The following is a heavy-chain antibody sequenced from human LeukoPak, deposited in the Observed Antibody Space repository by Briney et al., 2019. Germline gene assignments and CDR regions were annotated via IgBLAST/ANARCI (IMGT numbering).Heavy chain of an antibody. V-gene: IGHV3-7*01. Sequence: GGSLRLSCAASGFTFSDYWMSWVRQAPGKGLEGVAHINQDGSEKHYLDSVRGRFTISRDNAKNSLYLQMNSLRAEDTAVYYCARADGVGVATPYFQHWGQGTLVTVSS. CDR2: INQDGSEK. CDR3: ARADGVGVATPYFQH. CDR1: GFTFSDYW. D-gene: IGHD6-19*01. J-gene: IGHJ1*01.